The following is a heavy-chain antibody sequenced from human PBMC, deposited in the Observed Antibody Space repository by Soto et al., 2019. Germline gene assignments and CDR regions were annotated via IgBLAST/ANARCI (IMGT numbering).Heavy chain of an antibody. D-gene: IGHD5-18*01. J-gene: IGHJ3*02. CDR3: AREKSIGYSLGHVVFDI. CDR1: GGTFSSYA. V-gene: IGHV1-69*13. CDR2: IIPIFGTA. Sequence: SVKVSCKASGGTFSSYAISWVRQAPGQGLEWMGGIIPIFGTANYAQKFQGRVTITADESTSTAYMELSSLRSEDTAVYYCAREKSIGYSLGHVVFDIGGKGKMVTVS.